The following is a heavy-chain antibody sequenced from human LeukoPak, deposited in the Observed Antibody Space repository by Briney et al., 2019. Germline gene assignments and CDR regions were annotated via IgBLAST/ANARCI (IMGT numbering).Heavy chain of an antibody. V-gene: IGHV3-53*01. CDR3: AKAPPVHDYGDYYGLDV. D-gene: IGHD4-17*01. Sequence: QPGGSLRLSCAVSGFIASRNYMTWVRQAPGKGLDWVSVIYRGGDTYYANSVKGRFTISRDNSKNTVYLQMNSLRAEDTAVYYCAKAPPVHDYGDYYGLDVWGQGTTVTVSS. CDR2: IYRGGDT. J-gene: IGHJ6*02. CDR1: GFIASRNY.